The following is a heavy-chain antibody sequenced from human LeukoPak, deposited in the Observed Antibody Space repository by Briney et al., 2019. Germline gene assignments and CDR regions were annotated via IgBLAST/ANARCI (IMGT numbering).Heavy chain of an antibody. J-gene: IGHJ6*03. CDR3: ARLYELRYNWSDGFSFGLYYYYMDV. Sequence: PGGSLRLSCAASGFTFSSYWMSWVRQAPGKGLEWVANIKQDGSEKYYVDSVKGRFTISRDNAKNSLYLQMNSLRAEDTAVYYCARLYELRYNWSDGFSFGLYYYYMDVWGKGTTVTVSS. D-gene: IGHD1-1*01. V-gene: IGHV3-7*01. CDR2: IKQDGSEK. CDR1: GFTFSSYW.